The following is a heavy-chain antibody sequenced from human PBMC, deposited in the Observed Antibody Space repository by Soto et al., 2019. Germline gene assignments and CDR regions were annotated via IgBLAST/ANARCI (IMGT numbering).Heavy chain of an antibody. Sequence: ASVKVSCKASGYTFTGYYMHWVRQAPGQGLEWMGWINPNSGGTNYAQKFQGWVTMTRDTSISTAYMELSRLRSDDTAVYYCARDAHSSSSGSGGWAASGYERNAFDIWGQG. D-gene: IGHD6-6*01. CDR2: INPNSGGT. CDR1: GYTFTGYY. V-gene: IGHV1-2*04. J-gene: IGHJ3*02. CDR3: ARDAHSSSSGSGGWAASGYERNAFDI.